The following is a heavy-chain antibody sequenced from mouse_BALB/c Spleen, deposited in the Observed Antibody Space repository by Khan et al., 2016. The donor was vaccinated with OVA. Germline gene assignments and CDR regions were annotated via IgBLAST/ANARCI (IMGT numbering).Heavy chain of an antibody. CDR3: ARTFTTATSYFDV. CDR1: GYTFTNYG. J-gene: IGHJ1*01. D-gene: IGHD1-2*01. Sequence: QIQLVQSGPELKKPGETVKISCKASGYTFTNYGMNWVKQAPGKGLKWMGWINTYTGEPTYADDFKGRFAFSLETSASPAYLQINNLKNEDRATYFCARTFTTATSYFDVWGAGTTVTVSS. CDR2: INTYTGEP. V-gene: IGHV9-1*02.